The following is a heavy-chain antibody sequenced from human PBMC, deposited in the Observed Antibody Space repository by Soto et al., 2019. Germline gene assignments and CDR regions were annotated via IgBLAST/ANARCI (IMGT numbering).Heavy chain of an antibody. CDR1: GWSFSGYY. V-gene: IGHV4-34*01. CDR2: INHSGST. Sequence: XETLSLTCAVDGWSFSGYYWSWIRQPPGKGLDWIGEINHSGSTNYNPSLKSRVTISVDTSKNQFSLKLSSVTAADTAVYYCASGHSRAFDWLFWNYYGMDVWGQGSTVTVSS. CDR3: ASGHSRAFDWLFWNYYGMDV. J-gene: IGHJ6*02. D-gene: IGHD3-9*01.